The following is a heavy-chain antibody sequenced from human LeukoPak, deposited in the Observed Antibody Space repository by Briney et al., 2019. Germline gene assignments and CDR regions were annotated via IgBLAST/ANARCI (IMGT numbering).Heavy chain of an antibody. J-gene: IGHJ4*02. CDR2: IYYSGST. V-gene: IGHV4-39*01. CDR1: VGSISSSSYS. CDR3: ARRLWFGELSPYYFDY. D-gene: IGHD3-10*01. Sequence: SETLSLTGTVSVGSISSSSYSWGWIRQPPGKGLGGIGRIYYSGSTYYNPSLKSRVTISVDTSKNQFSLKLSSVTAADTAVYYCARRLWFGELSPYYFDYWGQGTLVTVSS.